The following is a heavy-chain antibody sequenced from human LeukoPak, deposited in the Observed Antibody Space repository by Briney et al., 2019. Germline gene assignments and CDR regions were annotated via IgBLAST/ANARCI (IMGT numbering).Heavy chain of an antibody. CDR2: SYWNDDK. CDR3: VHKTYYYDSGGYYYVDAFDI. CDR1: GFSRGTSGVG. V-gene: IGHV2-5*01. Sequence: SGPTLVKPTRTLTLTCTFSGFSRGTSGVGVGWIRQPPVKALEWLALSYWNDDKRYSPSLKSRLTITKDTSKNQVVLTMTNMDPVDTATYYCVHKTYYYDSGGYYYVDAFDIWGQGTMVTVSS. J-gene: IGHJ3*02. D-gene: IGHD3-22*01.